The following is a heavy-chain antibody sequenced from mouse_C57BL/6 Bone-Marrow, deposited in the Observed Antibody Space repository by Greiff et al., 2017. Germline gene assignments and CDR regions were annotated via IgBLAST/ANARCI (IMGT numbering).Heavy chain of an antibody. CDR2: IRSGGSYT. V-gene: IGHV5-6*01. CDR3: ARHGGLLVMDY. D-gene: IGHD1-1*01. J-gene: IGHJ4*01. CDR1: GFTFSSYG. Sequence: VNVVESGGDLVKPGGSLKLSCAASGFTFSSYGMSWVRQTPDQRLEWVATIRSGGSYTYYPDSVQGRFTISRDNARNTLYLQMSSLNSEDTAKDYGARHGGLLVMDYWGQGTSVTVSA.